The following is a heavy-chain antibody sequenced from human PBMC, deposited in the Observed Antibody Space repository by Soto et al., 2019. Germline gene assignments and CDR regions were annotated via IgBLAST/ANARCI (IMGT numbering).Heavy chain of an antibody. CDR2: ISNRGDT. J-gene: IGHJ3*02. CDR1: GFIVSDTY. Sequence: PGGSLRLSCTASGFIVSDTYVNWVRQAPGKGLEWVSVISNRGDTHYADSVRGRFSLSRDISDNTLHLQMNNLRVEDTAVYYCAREPRFWGGGSCSIRGNAYDIWGQGPRVT. D-gene: IGHD2-15*01. CDR3: AREPRFWGGGSCSIRGNAYDI. V-gene: IGHV3-66*01.